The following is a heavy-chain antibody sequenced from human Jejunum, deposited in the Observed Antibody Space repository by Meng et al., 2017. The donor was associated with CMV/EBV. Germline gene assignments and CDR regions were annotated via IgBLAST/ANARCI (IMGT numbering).Heavy chain of an antibody. CDR3: ARRGHSYVDS. CDR2: IDPADSDA. Sequence: SCKGFGYTFTNYWIIWVRQTPAKGLEWVGMIDPADSDARYSPTFRGQVAMSADKSINTAYLQWSSLRASDTATYYCARRGHSYVDSWGQGTLVTVSS. J-gene: IGHJ5*01. D-gene: IGHD3-16*01. CDR1: GYTFTNYW. V-gene: IGHV5-51*01.